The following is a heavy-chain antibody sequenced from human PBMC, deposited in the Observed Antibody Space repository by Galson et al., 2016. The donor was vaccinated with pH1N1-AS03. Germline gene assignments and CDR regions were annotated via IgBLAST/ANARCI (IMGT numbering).Heavy chain of an antibody. J-gene: IGHJ5*02. D-gene: IGHD6-13*01. CDR3: GRGGRRQHLVPAS. V-gene: IGHV3-74*01. CDR1: GFTFSTYW. CDR2: INSDGSST. Sequence: SLRLSCAASGFTFSTYWMHWVRQAPGKGLVWVSHINSDGSSTTYADSVKVRFTISRDNAKNTRYLQMSSLRADATAVYYWGRGGRRQHLVPASCGQGTLVPVSS.